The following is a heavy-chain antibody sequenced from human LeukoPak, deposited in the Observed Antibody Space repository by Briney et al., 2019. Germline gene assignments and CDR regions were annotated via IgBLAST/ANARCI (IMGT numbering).Heavy chain of an antibody. CDR2: IRSEGSDK. Sequence: GSLRLSCAASGFIYSTYGMHWVRQAPGKGLEWVAFIRSEGSDKSYADSVKGRFTISRDNSKNTLYLQMNTLRPEDTAVYYCGKHDSASDYWGQGTLVTVSS. CDR1: GFIYSTYG. J-gene: IGHJ4*02. D-gene: IGHD1-26*01. CDR3: GKHDSASDY. V-gene: IGHV3-30*02.